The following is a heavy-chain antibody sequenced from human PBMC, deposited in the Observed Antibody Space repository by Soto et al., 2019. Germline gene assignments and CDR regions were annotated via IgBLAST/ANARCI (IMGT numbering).Heavy chain of an antibody. CDR1: GFTFSSYG. J-gene: IGHJ6*03. CDR3: ARDNPLLTYYDFWSGTPYYYMDV. D-gene: IGHD3-3*01. CDR2: ISGSGGST. V-gene: IGHV3-23*01. Sequence: GGSLRLSCAASGFTFSSYGMHWVRQAPGKGLEWVSAISGSGGSTYYADSVKGRFTISRDNSKNTLYLQMNSLRAEDTAVYYCARDNPLLTYYDFWSGTPYYYMDVWGKGTPVTVSS.